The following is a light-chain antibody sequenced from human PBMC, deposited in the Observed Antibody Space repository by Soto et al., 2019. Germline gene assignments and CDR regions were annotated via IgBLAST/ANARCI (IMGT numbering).Light chain of an antibody. CDR1: QDISNY. CDR2: DAS. Sequence: DIQMTQSPSSLSASVGDRVTITCQASQDISNYLNWYQQKAGKAPKLLIYDASNLETGVPSRFSASGSGTDFTFTISSLQPEDIATYYCQQYDNLPPYTFGQGTKLEIK. J-gene: IGKJ2*01. V-gene: IGKV1-33*01. CDR3: QQYDNLPPYT.